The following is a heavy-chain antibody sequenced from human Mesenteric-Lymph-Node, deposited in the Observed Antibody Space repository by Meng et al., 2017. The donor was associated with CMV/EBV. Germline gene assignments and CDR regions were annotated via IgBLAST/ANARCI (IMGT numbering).Heavy chain of an antibody. J-gene: IGHJ5*02. V-gene: IGHV4-59*01. CDR2: IYYSGST. Sequence: SETLSLTCTVSGGSISSYYWSWIRQPPGKGLEWIGYIYYSGSTNYNPSLKSRVTISVDTSKNQFSLKLSSVTAADTAVYYCARDLAFSYCSSTSCYIPWGQGTLVTVSS. CDR3: ARDLAFSYCSSTSCYIP. D-gene: IGHD2-2*02. CDR1: GGSISSYY.